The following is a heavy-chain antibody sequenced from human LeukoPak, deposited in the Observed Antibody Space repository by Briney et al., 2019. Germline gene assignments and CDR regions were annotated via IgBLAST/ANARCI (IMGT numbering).Heavy chain of an antibody. V-gene: IGHV3-23*01. CDR2: ISVSGTGT. D-gene: IGHD2-21*01. J-gene: IGHJ3*02. CDR3: AKDIRSAGPRSGDGFDI. Sequence: GGSLRLSCAASGFTFSSYAMNWVRQAPGRGLEWVSGISVSGTGTYYADSVQGRFTISRDNSKNMLYLQMNSLRAEDTAVYYCAKDIRSAGPRSGDGFDIWGQGTMVTVST. CDR1: GFTFSSYA.